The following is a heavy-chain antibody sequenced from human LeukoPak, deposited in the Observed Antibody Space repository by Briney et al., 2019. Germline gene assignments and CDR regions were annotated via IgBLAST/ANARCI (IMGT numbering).Heavy chain of an antibody. CDR3: ARLQWRFDP. Sequence: SETLSLTCTVSGGSISSHYWSWIRQPPGKGLEWIGYISYSGSTSYNPSLESRVTISVDTSKNQFPLKLSSVTAADTAVYYCARLQWRFDPWGQGTLVTVSS. J-gene: IGHJ5*02. D-gene: IGHD6-19*01. V-gene: IGHV4-59*08. CDR1: GGSISSHY. CDR2: ISYSGST.